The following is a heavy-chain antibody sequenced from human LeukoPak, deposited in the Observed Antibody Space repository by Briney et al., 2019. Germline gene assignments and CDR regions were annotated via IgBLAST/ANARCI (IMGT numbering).Heavy chain of an antibody. CDR2: INTNTGNP. J-gene: IGHJ5*02. Sequence: ASVKVSCKASGYTFTSYAMNWVRQAPGQGLEWMGWINTNTGNPTYAQGFTGRFVFSLDTSVSTAYLQISSLKAEDTAVYYCARGIVGATTMYHWLDPWGQGTLVTVSS. CDR1: GYTFTSYA. V-gene: IGHV7-4-1*02. D-gene: IGHD1-26*01. CDR3: ARGIVGATTMYHWLDP.